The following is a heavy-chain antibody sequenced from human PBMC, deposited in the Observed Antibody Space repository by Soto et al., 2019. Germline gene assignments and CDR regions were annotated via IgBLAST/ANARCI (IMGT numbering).Heavy chain of an antibody. CDR3: ARGSLTAGWDIGY. CDR1: GGSISSYY. J-gene: IGHJ4*02. D-gene: IGHD6-19*01. V-gene: IGHV4-59*01. CDR2: IYYSGST. Sequence: QVQLQESGPALVKPSETLSLTCTVSGGSISSYYWSWIRQPPGKGLEWIGYIYYSGSTNYNPSLKSRVTISVDTSKNQFSLKLSSVTAADTAVYYCARGSLTAGWDIGYWGQGTLVTVSS.